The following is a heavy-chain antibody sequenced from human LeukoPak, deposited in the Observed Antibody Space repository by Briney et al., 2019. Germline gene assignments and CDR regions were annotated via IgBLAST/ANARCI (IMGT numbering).Heavy chain of an antibody. CDR1: GFTFSSYS. J-gene: IGHJ4*02. CDR2: ISSSSSTI. D-gene: IGHD2-15*01. Sequence: GGSLRLSCAASGFTFSSYSMNWVRQAPGKGLEWVSYISSSSSTIYYADSVKGRFTISRDNAKNSLYLQMNSLRAEDTAVYYCARDVATTPMVYWGQGTLVTVSS. CDR3: ARDVATTPMVY. V-gene: IGHV3-48*04.